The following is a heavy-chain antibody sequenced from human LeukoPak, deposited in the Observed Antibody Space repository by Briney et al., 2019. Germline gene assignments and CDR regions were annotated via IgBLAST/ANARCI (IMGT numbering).Heavy chain of an antibody. Sequence: SETLSLTCTVSGGSISSGSYYWSWIRQPAGKGLEWIGRIYTSGSTNYDPSLKSRVTISVDTSKNQFSLKLSSVTAADTAVYYCARVEDSSSPRRYYYYGMDVWGQGTTVTVSS. CDR2: IYTSGST. CDR1: GGSISSGSYY. D-gene: IGHD6-13*01. J-gene: IGHJ6*02. V-gene: IGHV4-61*02. CDR3: ARVEDSSSPRRYYYYGMDV.